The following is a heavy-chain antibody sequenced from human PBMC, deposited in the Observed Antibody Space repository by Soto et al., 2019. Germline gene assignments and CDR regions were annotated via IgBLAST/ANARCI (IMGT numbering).Heavy chain of an antibody. D-gene: IGHD2-15*01. CDR1: GFTFSSYA. CDR3: AKQQGPGTPYYYAMDV. CDR2: IRGNGDTT. V-gene: IGHV3-23*01. Sequence: PGGSLRLSRAASGFTFSSYAMTWVRQTPVKGLEWVSVIRGNGDTTYYADSVKGRFTISRDNSKNTLYLQMNSLRAEDTAVYFCAKQQGPGTPYYYAMDVWGQGTTVTVSS. J-gene: IGHJ6*02.